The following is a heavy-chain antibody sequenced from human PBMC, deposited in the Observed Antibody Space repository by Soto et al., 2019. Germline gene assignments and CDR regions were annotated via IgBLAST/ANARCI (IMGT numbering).Heavy chain of an antibody. Sequence: AGPTLVNPTQTLTLTCTFSGFSLSTSKMRVSWIRQPPGKALEWLARIDWANDKFYTTSLKTRLTISKDTSKNQVVLTMTNMDPVDTATYYCARSTYCGGDCPFDYWGQGTMVTVSS. V-gene: IGHV2-70*04. CDR1: GFSLSTSKMR. D-gene: IGHD2-21*02. CDR2: IDWANDK. CDR3: ARSTYCGGDCPFDY. J-gene: IGHJ4*02.